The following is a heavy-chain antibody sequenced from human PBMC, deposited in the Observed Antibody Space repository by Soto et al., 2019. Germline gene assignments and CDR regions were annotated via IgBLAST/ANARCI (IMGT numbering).Heavy chain of an antibody. Sequence: SETLSVTCTVSGGSINNHDWSWIRQPPGQGLEWIGYIYYSGSTNYNPSLKSRVTMSVDTSKNQFSLKLSSLTAADTAIYYCARANWFFDYWGQGTLVTVS. V-gene: IGHV4-59*11. D-gene: IGHD7-27*01. CDR1: GGSINNHD. CDR3: ARANWFFDY. CDR2: IYYSGST. J-gene: IGHJ4*02.